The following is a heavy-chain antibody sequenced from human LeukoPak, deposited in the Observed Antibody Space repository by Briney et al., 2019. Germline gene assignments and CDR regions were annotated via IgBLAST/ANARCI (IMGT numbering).Heavy chain of an antibody. V-gene: IGHV3-23*01. D-gene: IGHD2-21*02. CDR1: GFTFSTYA. CDR3: AKVGGVVVTAIDY. Sequence: GGCLRLSCAASGFTFSTYAMSWVRQAPGKGLEWVSTISGSGGSTYYADSVKGRFTISRDNSKNTLYLQMNSLRTEDTAVYYCAKVGGVVVTAIDYWGQGTLVTVSS. J-gene: IGHJ4*02. CDR2: ISGSGGST.